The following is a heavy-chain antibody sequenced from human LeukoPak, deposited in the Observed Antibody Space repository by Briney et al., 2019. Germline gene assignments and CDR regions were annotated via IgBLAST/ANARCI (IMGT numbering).Heavy chain of an antibody. J-gene: IGHJ6*03. Sequence: YPSETLSLTCTVSGGSISSYSWSWIRQPAGKGLEWIGRRYTSGSTNYNAPLKSRVTMSVDTSKNQFSLKLNSVTAADTAVYYCARELGEDYYHYYMDVWGKGTTVTVSS. CDR3: ARELGEDYYHYYMDV. CDR2: RYTSGST. CDR1: GGSISSYS. V-gene: IGHV4-4*07.